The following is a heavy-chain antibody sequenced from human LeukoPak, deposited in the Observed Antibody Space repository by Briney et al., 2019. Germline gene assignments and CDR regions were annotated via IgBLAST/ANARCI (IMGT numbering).Heavy chain of an antibody. CDR1: GYTFTNYY. Sequence: GASVKVSCKAPGYTFTNYYIHWVRQAPGQGLEWMGIINPGAGSTTYAQKLQGRVSMTWDTSTSTVYMQLSSLRSEDTAVYYCARDRGIRGTNWFDSWGQGTLVFVSS. CDR2: INPGAGST. V-gene: IGHV1-46*04. CDR3: ARDRGIRGTNWFDS. J-gene: IGHJ5*01. D-gene: IGHD3-10*01.